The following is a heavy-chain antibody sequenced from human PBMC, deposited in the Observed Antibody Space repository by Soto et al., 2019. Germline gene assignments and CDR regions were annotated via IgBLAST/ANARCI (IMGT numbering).Heavy chain of an antibody. CDR1: GCSIDNGGFS. V-gene: IGHV4-31*03. CDR2: IYSSGTT. D-gene: IGHD3-10*01. J-gene: IGHJ4*02. Sequence: PSETLSWISKVSGCSIDNGGFSWTWIRRHPGKGLQWIGYIYSSGTTNYNPSLRSRLTISTDTSNNQFAMSLTSVTAADTAVYYCARGARSDSSGLFFWGQGILVTIS. CDR3: ARGARSDSSGLFF.